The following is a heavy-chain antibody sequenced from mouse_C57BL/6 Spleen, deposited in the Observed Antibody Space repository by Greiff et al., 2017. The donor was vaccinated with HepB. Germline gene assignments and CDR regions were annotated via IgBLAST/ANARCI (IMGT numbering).Heavy chain of an antibody. CDR1: GFNIKDYY. J-gene: IGHJ4*01. V-gene: IGHV14-1*01. Sequence: EVQLQESGAELVRPGASVKLSCTASGFNIKDYYMHWVKQRPEQGLEWIGRIDPEDGDTEYAPKFQGKATMTADTSSNTAYLQLSSLTSEDTAVYSCNRGVLRPYYYAMDYWGQGTSVTVSS. CDR2: IDPEDGDT. D-gene: IGHD1-2*01. CDR3: NRGVLRPYYYAMDY.